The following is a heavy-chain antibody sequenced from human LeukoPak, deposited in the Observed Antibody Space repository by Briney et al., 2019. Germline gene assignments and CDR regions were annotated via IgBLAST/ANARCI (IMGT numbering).Heavy chain of an antibody. CDR2: IYYSGST. J-gene: IGHJ4*02. D-gene: IGHD6-19*01. V-gene: IGHV4-39*07. CDR3: ARDSGIAVAGTDY. CDR1: GGSISSSSYY. Sequence: SETLSLTCTVSGGSISSSSYYWGWIRQPPGKGLEWIGSIYYSGSTYYNPSLKSRVTISVDTSKNQFSLKLSSVTAADTAVYYCARDSGIAVAGTDYWGQGTLVTVSS.